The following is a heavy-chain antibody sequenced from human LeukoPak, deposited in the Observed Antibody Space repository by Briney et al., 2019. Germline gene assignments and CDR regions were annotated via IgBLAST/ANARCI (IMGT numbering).Heavy chain of an antibody. CDR3: AKRPSDYGDYVSYFDY. CDR2: ISDDGRRK. D-gene: IGHD4-17*01. CDR1: GLRLISYG. J-gene: IGHJ4*02. Sequence: PGGSLRLSCAASGLRLISYGMHWVRQAPGKGRGWVGVISDDGRRKNYADSGKGRFTISRDNSKDTLYLQMNSLRAEDTAVYSCAKRPSDYGDYVSYFDYWGQGTLVTVSS. V-gene: IGHV3-30*18.